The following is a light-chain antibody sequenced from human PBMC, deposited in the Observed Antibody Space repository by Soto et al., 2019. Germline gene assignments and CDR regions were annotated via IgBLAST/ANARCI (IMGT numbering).Light chain of an antibody. CDR1: ESVNRVY. CDR3: QQYVTPPFT. V-gene: IGKV3-20*01. CDR2: GAS. J-gene: IGKJ3*01. Sequence: EIVLAQSPDTLSLSPVERATLSCMASESVNRVYLAWYQHKPGQAPRLLIFGASERATGIPDRFSGSGSGTDSTLTISRLEPEDFAVYYCQQYVTPPFTFGPGTKVDIK.